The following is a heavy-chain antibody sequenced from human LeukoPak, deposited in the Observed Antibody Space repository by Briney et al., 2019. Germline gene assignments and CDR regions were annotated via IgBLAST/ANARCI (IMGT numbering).Heavy chain of an antibody. Sequence: GGSLRLSCAASGFTFSSYAMSWVRQAPGKGLEWVSAISGSGGSTYYADSVKGRFTISRDNSKDTLYLQMNSLRAEDTAVYYCAKDQPRAYTAYYYGSGSYYLRAIWGQGTMVTVSS. CDR1: GFTFSSYA. J-gene: IGHJ3*02. D-gene: IGHD3-10*01. CDR2: ISGSGGST. CDR3: AKDQPRAYTAYYYGSGSYYLRAI. V-gene: IGHV3-23*01.